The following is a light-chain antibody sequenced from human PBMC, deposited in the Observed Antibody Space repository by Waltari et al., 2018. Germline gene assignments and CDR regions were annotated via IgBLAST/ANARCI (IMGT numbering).Light chain of an antibody. CDR2: GAS. CDR3: QQYDSSPRT. CDR1: QSVSSSY. J-gene: IGKJ1*01. V-gene: IGKV3-20*01. Sequence: DIVLTQSPGTLSLSPGQRATLSCRASQSVSSSYLAWYLQKPGQAPRLLIYGASSRATGIPDRFSGSGSGTDFTLTISRLEPEDFAVYYCQQYDSSPRTFGQGTKVEIK.